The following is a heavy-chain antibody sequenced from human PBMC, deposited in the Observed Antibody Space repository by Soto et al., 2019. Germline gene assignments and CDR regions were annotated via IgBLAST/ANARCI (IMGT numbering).Heavy chain of an antibody. CDR3: ARYSPGGIEVTNYYGMDV. D-gene: IGHD2-15*01. J-gene: IGHJ6*02. CDR1: GGSISSGGYY. Sequence: QVQLQESGPGLVKPSQTLSLTCTVSGGSISSGGYYWSWIRQHPGKGLEWIGYIYYSGSTYYTPSLKSRVTLSVDTSKTQFSLKLGSVTAADTAVYYCARYSPGGIEVTNYYGMDVWGQGTTVTVSS. V-gene: IGHV4-31*03. CDR2: IYYSGST.